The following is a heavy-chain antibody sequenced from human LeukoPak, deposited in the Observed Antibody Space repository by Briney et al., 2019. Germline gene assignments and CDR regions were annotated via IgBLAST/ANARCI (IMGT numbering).Heavy chain of an antibody. CDR2: IYYSGST. J-gene: IGHJ3*02. D-gene: IGHD6-13*01. V-gene: IGHV4-59*08. Sequence: SETLSLTCTVSGGSISSYYWSWIRQPPGKGLEWIGYIYYSGSTNYNPSLKSRVTISVDTSKNQFSLKLSSVTAADTAVYYCARHAYSSSWYRPTRAFDIWGQGTMVTVSS. CDR3: ARHAYSSSWYRPTRAFDI. CDR1: GGSISSYY.